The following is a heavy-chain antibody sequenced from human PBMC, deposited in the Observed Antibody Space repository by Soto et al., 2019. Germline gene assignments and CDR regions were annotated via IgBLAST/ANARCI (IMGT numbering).Heavy chain of an antibody. D-gene: IGHD3-22*01. V-gene: IGHV1-69*13. J-gene: IGHJ4*01. Sequence: ASVKVSCKASGGTFSSYAISWVRQAPGQGLEWMGGIIPIFGTANYAQKFQGRVTITADESTSTAYMELSSLRSEDTAVYYCARAPITMIVGVSWYYFDYWGQGTLVTVSS. CDR1: GGTFSSYA. CDR2: IIPIFGTA. CDR3: ARAPITMIVGVSWYYFDY.